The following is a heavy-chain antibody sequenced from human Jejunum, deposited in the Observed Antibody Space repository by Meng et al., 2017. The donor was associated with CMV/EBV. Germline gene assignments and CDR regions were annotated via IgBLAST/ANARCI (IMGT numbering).Heavy chain of an antibody. D-gene: IGHD4-11*01. CDR1: SVKSDSYY. J-gene: IGHJ5*02. CDR2: IHYGGST. V-gene: IGHV4-61*01. CDR3: ARDLMTTITTGWFDP. Sequence: SVKSDSYYWSWIRQPPGKAREWIGYIHYGGSTNYNPSLKSRVTISVDTSKNRFSLRLTSVTAADTAVYYCARDLMTTITTGWFDPWGQGTLVTVSS.